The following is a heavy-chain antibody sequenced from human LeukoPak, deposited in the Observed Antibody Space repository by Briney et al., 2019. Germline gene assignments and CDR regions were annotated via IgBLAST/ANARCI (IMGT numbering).Heavy chain of an antibody. Sequence: GGSLRLSCAASGFTFSSYAMSWVRQAPGKGLEWVSAISGSGGSTYYADSVKGRFTISRDNSKNTLYLQMNNLRAEDTAVYYCAKGIYSNRIGYFDYWGQGTLVTVSS. D-gene: IGHD4-11*01. V-gene: IGHV3-23*01. CDR3: AKGIYSNRIGYFDY. CDR2: ISGSGGST. CDR1: GFTFSSYA. J-gene: IGHJ4*02.